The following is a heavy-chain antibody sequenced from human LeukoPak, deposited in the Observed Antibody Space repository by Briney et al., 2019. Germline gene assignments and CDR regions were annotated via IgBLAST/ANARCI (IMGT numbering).Heavy chain of an antibody. CDR1: GFTFSNYA. V-gene: IGHV3-23*01. CDR3: ASRPAPSLGPLDY. D-gene: IGHD2-2*01. Sequence: PGGSLRLSCAASGFTFSNYAMAWVRQIPGKGLEWVSILSGSGGSTYYADAVKGRFTVSRDNSKSTLYLHMNNLRVDDTAIYYCASRPAPSLGPLDYWGQGTLVTVSS. CDR2: LSGSGGST. J-gene: IGHJ4*02.